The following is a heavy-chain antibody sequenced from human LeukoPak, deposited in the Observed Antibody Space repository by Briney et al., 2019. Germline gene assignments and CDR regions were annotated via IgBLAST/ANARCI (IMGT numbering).Heavy chain of an antibody. D-gene: IGHD2-15*01. Sequence: GGSLRLSCSASGFPFSSYAMHWVRQAQGKGLEYVSAISDSGGSTYYADSVKGRFTISRDNSKNTLHLQMSSLRAEDTAVYFCVRGYSFGPYGMDVWGQGTTVTVSS. CDR3: VRGYSFGPYGMDV. V-gene: IGHV3-64D*09. CDR2: ISDSGGST. J-gene: IGHJ6*02. CDR1: GFPFSSYA.